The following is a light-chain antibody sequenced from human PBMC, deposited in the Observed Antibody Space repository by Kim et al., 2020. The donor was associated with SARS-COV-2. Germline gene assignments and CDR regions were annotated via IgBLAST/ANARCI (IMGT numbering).Light chain of an antibody. CDR3: QQYIRAIWT. CDR1: QTVGGSY. J-gene: IGKJ1*01. CDR2: GAS. V-gene: IGKV3-20*01. Sequence: EIVLTQSPGTLSLSPGERATLSCRASQTVGGSYLAWYQQRTGQAPRLLIYGASNRATGIPDRFSGSGSGTDFTLNISRLEPEDFAVYFCQQYIRAIWTFGQGAKVYIK.